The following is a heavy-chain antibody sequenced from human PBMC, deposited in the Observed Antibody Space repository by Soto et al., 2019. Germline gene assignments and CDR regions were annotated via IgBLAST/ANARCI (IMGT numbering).Heavy chain of an antibody. D-gene: IGHD2-15*01. V-gene: IGHV4-39*02. J-gene: IGHJ6*02. CDR2: IYYSGST. Sequence: SETLSLTCTVSGGSISSSSYYWGWIRQPPGKGLEWIGSIYYSGSTYYNPSLKSRVTISVDTSKNQFSLKLSSVTAADTAVYYCARDIVVVVAATPPYYYGMDVWGQGTTVTVSS. CDR1: GGSISSSSYY. CDR3: ARDIVVVVAATPPYYYGMDV.